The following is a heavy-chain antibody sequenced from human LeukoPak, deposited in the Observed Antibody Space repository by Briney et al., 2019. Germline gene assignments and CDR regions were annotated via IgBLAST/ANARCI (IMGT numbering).Heavy chain of an antibody. Sequence: SETQSLTCAVSGGSIASYYCSWIRQPPGEGLEWIGYIYYSGSTNYNPSLKSRVTISVDTSKNQFSLKLSSVTAADTAVYYCARDVLQQQLGFDLWGRGTLVTVSS. CDR1: GGSIASYY. CDR3: ARDVLQQQLGFDL. V-gene: IGHV4-59*12. D-gene: IGHD6-13*01. J-gene: IGHJ2*01. CDR2: IYYSGST.